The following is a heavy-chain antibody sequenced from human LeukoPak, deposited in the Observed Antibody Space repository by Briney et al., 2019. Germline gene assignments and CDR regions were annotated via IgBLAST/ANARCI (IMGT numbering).Heavy chain of an antibody. CDR3: AGDPEGAYSSGWYYFDY. CDR1: GGSISSYY. CDR2: IHYSGST. V-gene: IGHV4-59*12. J-gene: IGHJ4*02. D-gene: IGHD6-19*01. Sequence: SETLSLTCTVSGGSISSYYWSWIRQPPGKGLEWIGYIHYSGSTHYNPSLKSRVTISVDTSKNQVSLQLNSVTPEDTAVYYCAGDPEGAYSSGWYYFDYWGQGTLVTVSS.